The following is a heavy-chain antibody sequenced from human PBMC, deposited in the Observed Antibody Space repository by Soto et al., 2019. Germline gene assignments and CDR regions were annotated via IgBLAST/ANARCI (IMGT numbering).Heavy chain of an antibody. Sequence: QIQLQVSGPGLVKPSETLSLTCNVSGASVSTGYWSWIRQPPGKGLEWIGFMYFGGSFNYNPSLTGRAAIXVXTXXNQFSMKMTSVTAADTAVYYCARSYYDSTGFAVDPWGQGTLVTVSS. V-gene: IGHV4-59*02. CDR1: GASVSTGY. J-gene: IGHJ5*02. CDR3: ARSYYDSTGFAVDP. D-gene: IGHD3-22*01. CDR2: MYFGGSF.